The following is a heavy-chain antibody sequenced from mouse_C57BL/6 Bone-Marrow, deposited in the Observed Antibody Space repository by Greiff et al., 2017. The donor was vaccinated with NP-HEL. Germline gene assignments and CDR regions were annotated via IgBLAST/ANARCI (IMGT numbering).Heavy chain of an antibody. CDR3: AREAVVAPFAY. CDR2: IYPRSGNT. D-gene: IGHD1-1*01. Sequence: VQLVESGAELARPGASVKLSCKASGYTFTSYGISWVKQRTGQGLEWIGEIYPRSGNTYYNEKFKGKATLTADKSSSTAYMELRSLTSEDSAVYFCAREAVVAPFAYWGQGTLVTVSA. J-gene: IGHJ3*01. CDR1: GYTFTSYG. V-gene: IGHV1-81*01.